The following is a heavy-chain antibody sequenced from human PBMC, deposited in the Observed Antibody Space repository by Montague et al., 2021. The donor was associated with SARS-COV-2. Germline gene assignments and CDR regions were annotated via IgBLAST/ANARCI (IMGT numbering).Heavy chain of an antibody. V-gene: IGHV4-59*01. CDR1: GGSISSYY. J-gene: IGHJ4*02. D-gene: IGHD3-22*01. Sequence: SETLSLTCTVSGGSISSYYWSWIRQPPGKGLEWIGYIYYSWSTNYNPSLKSRVTISVDTSKNQFSLTLTSVTAADTAVYYCARGRDGYYHRSALFDYWGQGTLVTVSS. CDR2: IYYSWST. CDR3: ARGRDGYYHRSALFDY.